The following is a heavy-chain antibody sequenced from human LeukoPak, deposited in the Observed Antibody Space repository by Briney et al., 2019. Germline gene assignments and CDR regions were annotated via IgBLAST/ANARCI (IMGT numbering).Heavy chain of an antibody. CDR1: GGSISSSSYY. V-gene: IGHV4-39*07. J-gene: IGHJ4*02. D-gene: IGHD3-22*01. Sequence: SETLSLTCTVSGGSISSSSYYWGWIRQPPVKGLEWIGSIYYSGSTYYNPSLKSRVTISVDTSKNQFSLKLSSVTAADTAVYYCARRFSGYYYYFDYWGQGTLVTVSS. CDR2: IYYSGST. CDR3: ARRFSGYYYYFDY.